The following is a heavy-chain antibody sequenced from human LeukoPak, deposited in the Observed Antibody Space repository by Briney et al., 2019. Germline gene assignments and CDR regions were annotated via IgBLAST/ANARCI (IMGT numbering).Heavy chain of an antibody. J-gene: IGHJ2*01. D-gene: IGHD3-10*01. CDR1: GYALIAVA. CDR2: IDLEEGKK. Sequence: ASVKVSCKVSGYALIAVAMHWLRQAPGKGLEWMGGIDLEEGKKINAQKFQGRLSVTEDTSTDTAHMELSNLRSEDTAVYYCATQGGGRGTWYFDVWGRGTLVTVSS. CDR3: ATQGGGRGTWYFDV. V-gene: IGHV1-24*01.